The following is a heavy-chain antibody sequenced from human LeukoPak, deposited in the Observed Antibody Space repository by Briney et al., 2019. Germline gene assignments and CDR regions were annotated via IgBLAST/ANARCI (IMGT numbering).Heavy chain of an antibody. CDR2: IGTSGDT. D-gene: IGHD6-19*01. V-gene: IGHV3-13*04. CDR3: SRVGSSGWPNHFDS. J-gene: IGHJ4*02. Sequence: PGGSLRLSCAASGFTFSRYDMHWVRQVIGKGLEWVSVIGTSGDTYYAGSVKGRFTISRDNAKNSLYLQMNSPTAGDTAVYYCSRVGSSGWPNHFDSWGQGTLVTVSS. CDR1: GFTFSRYD.